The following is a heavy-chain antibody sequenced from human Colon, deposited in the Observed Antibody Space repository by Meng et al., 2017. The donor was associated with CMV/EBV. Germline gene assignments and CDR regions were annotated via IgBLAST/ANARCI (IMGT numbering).Heavy chain of an antibody. CDR3: VRESWYFDY. CDR2: IDPQDWGT. V-gene: IGHV1-2*02. CDR1: RYTYYATH. D-gene: IGHD6-13*01. J-gene: IGHJ4*02. Sequence: PGRPVNVSCETSRYTYYATHLRWVRQAPVQGLECMGWIDPQDWGTYFKQKLQDRVTLTRNTAITTANMVLSDLTSDYSAMYDCVRESWYFDYWGEGTLVTVSS.